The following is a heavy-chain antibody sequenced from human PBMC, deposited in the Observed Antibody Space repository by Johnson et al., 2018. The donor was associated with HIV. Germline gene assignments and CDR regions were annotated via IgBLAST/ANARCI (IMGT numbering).Heavy chain of an antibody. CDR3: ASGLGIVGATRSAFDI. J-gene: IGHJ3*02. CDR2: INRDGSEK. Sequence: VQLVESGGGVVQPGRSLRLSCAASGFSFSSYWMSWVRQAPGKGLAWVANINRDGSEKYYADSVKGRFTISRDNSKNTLYLQMNSLRAEDTAVYYCASGLGIVGATRSAFDIWGQGTMVTVSS. V-gene: IGHV3-7*02. D-gene: IGHD1-26*01. CDR1: GFSFSSYW.